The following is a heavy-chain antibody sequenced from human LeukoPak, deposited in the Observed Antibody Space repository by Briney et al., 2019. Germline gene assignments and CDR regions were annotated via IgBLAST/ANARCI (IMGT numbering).Heavy chain of an antibody. V-gene: IGHV3-30*18. CDR2: ISNDGYNK. D-gene: IGHD3-10*01. CDR1: GFTFNSYG. CDR3: AKDRFGELLYYFDY. Sequence: GGSLRLSCAVSGFTFNSYGMHWVRQAPGEGLEWVAVISNDGYNKYYTVSVKGRFTISRDSSKNTLYLQMNSLRAEDTAVYYCAKDRFGELLYYFDYWGQGTLVTVSS. J-gene: IGHJ4*02.